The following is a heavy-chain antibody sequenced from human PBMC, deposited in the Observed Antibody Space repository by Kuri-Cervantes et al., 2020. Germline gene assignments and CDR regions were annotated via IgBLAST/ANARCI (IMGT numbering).Heavy chain of an antibody. CDR1: GLTFRSCG. J-gene: IGHJ4*02. D-gene: IGHD3-10*01. CDR2: IWSDGNNK. CDR3: ATDGSHYDVDH. V-gene: IGHV3-30*02. Sequence: GGSLRLSCAASGLTFRSCGMHWVRQAPGKGLEWVAFIWSDGNNKYYAESVKGRFSISRDNSKNTLYLQMNSLRVEDTGVYYRATDGSHYDVDHWGQGAQVTVSS.